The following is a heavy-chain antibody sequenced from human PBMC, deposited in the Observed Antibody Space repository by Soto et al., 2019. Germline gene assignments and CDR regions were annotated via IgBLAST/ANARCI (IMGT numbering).Heavy chain of an antibody. J-gene: IGHJ4*02. D-gene: IGHD1-26*01. CDR1: GFTFSSYG. CDR3: VKEMAGSYYSAYHFDY. CDR2: ISYDGSQK. V-gene: IGHV3-30*18. Sequence: QVQLVESGGGVVQPGKSLSLSCVASGFTFSSYGMHWVRQAPGKGLEWVALISYDGSQKYFGVSVKGRFTISRDNSKNTLYLEMNSLRGDDPALYYCVKEMAGSYYSAYHFDYWGQGTQVTVSS.